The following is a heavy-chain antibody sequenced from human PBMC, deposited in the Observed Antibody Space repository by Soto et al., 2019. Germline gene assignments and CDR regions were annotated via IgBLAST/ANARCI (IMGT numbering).Heavy chain of an antibody. Sequence: LRLSCAASGFTVSSSYMSWVRQAPGKGLEWVSVIYSGGNTYYADSVKGRFTISRDNSKNTLYLQMNSLRAEDTAVYYCARNWNYLFDYWGQGTLVTSPQ. CDR2: IYSGGNT. D-gene: IGHD1-7*01. J-gene: IGHJ4*02. V-gene: IGHV3-53*01. CDR3: ARNWNYLFDY. CDR1: GFTVSSSY.